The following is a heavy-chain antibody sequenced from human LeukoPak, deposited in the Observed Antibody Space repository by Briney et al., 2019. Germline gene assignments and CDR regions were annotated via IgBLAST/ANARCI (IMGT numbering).Heavy chain of an antibody. CDR2: ISGSGSST. J-gene: IGHJ6*02. CDR3: AKARTSYYNGMDV. Sequence: GGSLRLSCAASEFTFSRYAMSWVRQAPGKGLEWVSGISGSGSSTYYADSVKGRFTISRDNFKNTLYLRMNSLRAEDTAVYYCAKARTSYYNGMDVWGQGTTVTVSS. V-gene: IGHV3-23*01. CDR1: EFTFSRYA.